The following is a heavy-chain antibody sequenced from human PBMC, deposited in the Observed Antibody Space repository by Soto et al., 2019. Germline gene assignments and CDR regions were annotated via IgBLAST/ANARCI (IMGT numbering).Heavy chain of an antibody. J-gene: IGHJ4*02. D-gene: IGHD2-2*01. CDR3: ARAVVPYCSSTSCPFYYFDY. Sequence: SETLSLTCAVSGGSISSSNWWSWVRQPPGKGLEWIGEIYHSGSTNYNPSLKSRVTISVDKSKNQFSLKLSSVTAADTAVYYCARAVVPYCSSTSCPFYYFDYWGQGTLVTVSS. V-gene: IGHV4-4*02. CDR1: GGSISSSNW. CDR2: IYHSGST.